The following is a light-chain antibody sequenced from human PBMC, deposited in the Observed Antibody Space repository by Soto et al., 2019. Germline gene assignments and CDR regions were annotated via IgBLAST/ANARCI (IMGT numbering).Light chain of an antibody. V-gene: IGKV3-20*01. CDR2: DAS. Sequence: EIVLTQSPGILYLSPGDRATLSCRASQTISSGFLAWYQQKVGQAPRLLIYDASNRATGVPDRFSGSGSGTDFTLTISRLEPEDFAVYYCQQYGSSPPWTFGQGTKVDI. J-gene: IGKJ1*01. CDR3: QQYGSSPPWT. CDR1: QTISSGF.